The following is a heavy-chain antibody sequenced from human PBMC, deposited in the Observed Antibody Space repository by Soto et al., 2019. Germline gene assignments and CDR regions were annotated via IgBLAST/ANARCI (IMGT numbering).Heavy chain of an antibody. V-gene: IGHV3-23*01. CDR2: ISGSGGST. D-gene: IGHD3-16*02. J-gene: IGHJ4*02. CDR1: GFTFSSYA. Sequence: PGGSLRLSCAASGFTFSSYAMSWVRQAPGKGLEWVSAISGSGGSTYYADSVKGRFTISRDNSKNTLYLQMNSLRAEDTAVYYCAKGHQFGSYRYTGSDYWGQGTLVTVSS. CDR3: AKGHQFGSYRYTGSDY.